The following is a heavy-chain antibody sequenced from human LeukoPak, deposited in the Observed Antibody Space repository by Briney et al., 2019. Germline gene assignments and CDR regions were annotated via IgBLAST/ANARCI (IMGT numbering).Heavy chain of an antibody. D-gene: IGHD4-23*01. CDR1: GYTFTSHT. V-gene: IGHV1-18*01. CDR2: ISANNGNR. Sequence: ASVKVSCKASGYTFTSHTMNWVRQAPGQGLEWMGWISANNGNRNYALKLQDRVSMTTDTSTSTAYMELRSLRSDDTAVYYCARQGYGGHSRGAADYWGQGTLVTVSS. J-gene: IGHJ4*02. CDR3: ARQGYGGHSRGAADY.